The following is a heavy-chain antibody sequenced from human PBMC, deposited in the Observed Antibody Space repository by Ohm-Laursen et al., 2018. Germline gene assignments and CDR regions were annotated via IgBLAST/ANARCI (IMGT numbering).Heavy chain of an antibody. CDR3: AHRRSSTFDY. CDR1: GFSLTTSGVA. J-gene: IGHJ4*02. V-gene: IGHV2-5*01. CDR2: IYGNDEK. Sequence: TQTLTLTRTFSGFSLTTSGVAVGWIRQPPGKALEWLALIYGNDEKRYSPSLKSRLTITKDTSKNQVVLTVTNMDPMDTATYYCAHRRSSTFDYWGQGTLVTVSS.